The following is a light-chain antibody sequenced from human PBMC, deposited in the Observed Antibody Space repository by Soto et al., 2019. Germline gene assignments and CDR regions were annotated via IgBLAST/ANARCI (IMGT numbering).Light chain of an antibody. CDR3: QQYNYWPRT. J-gene: IGKJ1*01. CDR2: GAS. CDR1: QSVSSI. V-gene: IGKV3-15*01. Sequence: EIVMTQSPATLSVSPGERATLSCRASQSVSSILAWYQQKPGQAPRLLIYGASTRATGIPARFSGSGSGTEVTLTISSLQSEDFAVYYCQQYNYWPRTFGQGTKVEIK.